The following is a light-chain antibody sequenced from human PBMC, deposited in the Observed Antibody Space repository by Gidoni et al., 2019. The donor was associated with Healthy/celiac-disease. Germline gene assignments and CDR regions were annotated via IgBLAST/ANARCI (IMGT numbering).Light chain of an antibody. CDR2: WAS. CDR1: QSVLYSSNTKNY. CDR3: QQYYSTLWS. V-gene: IGKV4-1*01. Sequence: DIVMTQSPASLAVSLGERATINCKSSQSVLYSSNTKNYLAWYQQKPGQPPRLLIYWASNRETGVPDRFSGSGSGTDFTLTISSLQAEDVAVYYCQQYYSTLWSFGQGTKVEIK. J-gene: IGKJ1*01.